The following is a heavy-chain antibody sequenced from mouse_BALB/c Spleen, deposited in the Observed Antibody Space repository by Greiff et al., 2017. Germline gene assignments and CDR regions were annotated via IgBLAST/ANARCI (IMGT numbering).Heavy chain of an antibody. CDR2: ISSGSSTI. Sequence: EVKLVESGGGLVQPGGSRKLSCAASGFTFSSFGMHWVRQAPEKGLEWVAYISSGSSTIYYADTVKGRFTISRDNPKNTLFLQMTSLRSEDTALYYCARGDAQDAMDYWGQGTSVTVSS. J-gene: IGHJ4*01. CDR1: GFTFSSFG. CDR3: ARGDAQDAMDY. V-gene: IGHV5-17*02.